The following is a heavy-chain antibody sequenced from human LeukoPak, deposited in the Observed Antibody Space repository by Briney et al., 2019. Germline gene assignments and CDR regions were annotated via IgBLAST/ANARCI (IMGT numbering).Heavy chain of an antibody. CDR2: MNPNSGNT. D-gene: IGHD1-1*01. CDR3: ARVPLKLERRTRSYYFDY. V-gene: IGHV1-8*03. Sequence: GASVKVSCKASGYTFTSYDISWVRQATGQGLEWMGWMNPNSGNTGYAQKFQGRVTITRNTSISTAYMELSSLRSEDTAVYYCARVPLKLERRTRSYYFDYWGQGTLVTVSS. J-gene: IGHJ4*02. CDR1: GYTFTSYD.